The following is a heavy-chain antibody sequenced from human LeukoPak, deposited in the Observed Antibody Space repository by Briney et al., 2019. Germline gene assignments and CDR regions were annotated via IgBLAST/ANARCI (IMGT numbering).Heavy chain of an antibody. V-gene: IGHV3-30*02. CDR3: ARDLSFGY. J-gene: IGHJ4*02. D-gene: IGHD3-9*01. CDR2: IRYDGSKK. CDR1: GFIFSSYG. Sequence: GGSLRLSCAASGFIFSSYGMHWVRQAPGKGLEWVAFIRYDGSKKYYADSVKGRFTISRDNSKNTLYLQMNSLRAEDTAVYYCARDLSFGYWGQGTLVTVSS.